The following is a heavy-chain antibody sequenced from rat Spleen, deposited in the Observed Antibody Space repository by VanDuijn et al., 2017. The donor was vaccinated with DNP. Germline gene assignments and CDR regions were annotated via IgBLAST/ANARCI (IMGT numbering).Heavy chain of an antibody. J-gene: IGHJ3*01. D-gene: IGHD1-11*01. CDR2: ITSSGGST. V-gene: IGHV5-31*01. CDR3: ARGPGRTTGFAY. CDR1: GFTFNNYW. Sequence: EVQLVESGGDLVQPGRSLKLSCVASGFTFNNYWMTWIRQVPGKGLEWVASITSSGGSTYYPDSVKGRFTISRDNAKNTLDLQMNSLRSEDTATYYCARGPGRTTGFAYWGQGTLVTVSS.